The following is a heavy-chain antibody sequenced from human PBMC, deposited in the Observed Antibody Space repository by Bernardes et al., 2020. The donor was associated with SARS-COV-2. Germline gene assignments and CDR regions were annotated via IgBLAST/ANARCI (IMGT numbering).Heavy chain of an antibody. CDR2: ISYDGRNK. J-gene: IGHJ4*02. V-gene: IGHV3-30*03. CDR3: VRDQEAGGFDI. D-gene: IGHD3-10*01. Sequence: SLRLSCAASGFTFSSFGIHWVRQAPGKGLEWVAVISYDGRNKFYLDSVKGRFTISRDNSKNTLYLQMNSLKADDTAVYYCVRDQEAGGFDIWGQGTLVTVAS. CDR1: GFTFSSFG.